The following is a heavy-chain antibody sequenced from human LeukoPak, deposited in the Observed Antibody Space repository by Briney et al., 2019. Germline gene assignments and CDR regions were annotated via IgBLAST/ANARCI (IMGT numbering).Heavy chain of an antibody. CDR3: ATEFWGSYNY. V-gene: IGHV3-15*01. CDR1: GFTFSDAW. Sequence: GGSLRLSCAASGFTFSDAWMSWVRQTPGKGLEWVGHIKSKIDGGTTDYAAPAKGRFTISRDDSKNTLYLQMDSLKTEDTAVYYCATEFWGSYNYWGQGTLVTVYS. D-gene: IGHD7-27*01. J-gene: IGHJ4*02. CDR2: IKSKIDGGTT.